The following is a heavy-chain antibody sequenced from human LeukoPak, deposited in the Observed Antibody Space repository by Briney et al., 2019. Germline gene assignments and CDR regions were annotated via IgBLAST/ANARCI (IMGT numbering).Heavy chain of an antibody. CDR1: GFTFSNYA. D-gene: IGHD5-18*01. CDR3: AKDLIQLWLFPDD. Sequence: GGSLRLPCAASGFTFSNYAMTWVRQVPGKGLEWVSTISDRGGSTYYADSAKGRFTISRDNSRNTLYLQMDSLSAEDTAVYYCAKDLIQLWLFPDDWGQGALVTVSS. J-gene: IGHJ4*02. V-gene: IGHV3-23*01. CDR2: ISDRGGST.